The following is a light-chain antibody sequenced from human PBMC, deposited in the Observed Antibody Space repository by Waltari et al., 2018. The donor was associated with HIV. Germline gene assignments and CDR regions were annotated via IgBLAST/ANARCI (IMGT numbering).Light chain of an antibody. CDR1: TRDVGVYNS. Sequence: QSALTQPASVSGSPGQSITISCTGTTRDVGVYNSVSWYPQHPGKAPKLMIYELSNRPSGVSNRFSGSKSGNTASLTISGLQTEDEADYYCSSYTSRSSNTPLTFGGGTKLTVL. V-gene: IGLV2-14*01. CDR2: ELS. J-gene: IGLJ2*01. CDR3: SSYTSRSSNTPLT.